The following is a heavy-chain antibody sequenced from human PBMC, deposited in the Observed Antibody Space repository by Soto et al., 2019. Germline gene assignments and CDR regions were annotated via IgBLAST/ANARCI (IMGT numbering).Heavy chain of an antibody. Sequence: ASVKVSCKTSGYTFSNYGITWVRQAPGQPLEWLGWISLYSDGTNYAQKFQGRVSMTTDTSTTTAYMELRSLRSDDTDGYFCENDLHSNSGNLSVFAICGQGTMLIVS. CDR1: GYTFSNYG. V-gene: IGHV1-18*01. CDR2: ISLYSDGT. CDR3: ENDLHSNSGNLSVFAI. J-gene: IGHJ3*02. D-gene: IGHD5-12*01.